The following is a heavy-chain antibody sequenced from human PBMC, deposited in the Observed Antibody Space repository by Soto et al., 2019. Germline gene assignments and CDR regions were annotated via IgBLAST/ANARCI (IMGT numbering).Heavy chain of an antibody. D-gene: IGHD6-19*01. CDR3: ARLRDGIYCDAQWLPGWFHP. CDR1: GGSISSYY. V-gene: IGHV4-59*08. CDR2: IYYSGST. Sequence: PSETLSLTCTVSGGSISSYYWSWIRQPPGKGLEWIGYIYYSGSTNYNPSLKSRVTISVDTSKNQFSLKLSSVTAADTAVYYCARLRDGIYCDAQWLPGWFHPWGQGPLVTVSS. J-gene: IGHJ5*02.